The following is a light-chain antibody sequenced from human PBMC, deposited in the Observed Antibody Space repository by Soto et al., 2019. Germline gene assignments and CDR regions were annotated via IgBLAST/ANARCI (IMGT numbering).Light chain of an antibody. V-gene: IGLV6-57*01. CDR1: SGSIASNY. CDR3: QSYDATNQV. CDR2: EDN. J-gene: IGLJ3*02. Sequence: NFMLTQPHSVSESPGKTVIISCTRSSGSIASNYVQWYQQRPGSSPTTVIYEDNQRPSGVPDRFSGSIDSSSNSASLTIAAMETEDAADYHCQSYDATNQVFGGGTKLTVL.